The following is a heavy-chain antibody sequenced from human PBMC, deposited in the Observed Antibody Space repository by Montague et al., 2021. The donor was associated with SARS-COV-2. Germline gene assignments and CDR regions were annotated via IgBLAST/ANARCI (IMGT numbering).Heavy chain of an antibody. CDR1: GGSVSSSNYY. J-gene: IGHJ6*03. Sequence: SETLSLTCTVSGGSVSSSNYYWGWIRQPPGKGLEWIGSIHYSGSTXYKPSLKSRVTISLDTSKNQFSLKLNSVTAADTAVYYCSRGDFGVVIIPYYYYYMDVWGKGTTVTVSS. CDR2: IHYSGST. CDR3: SRGDFGVVIIPYYYYYMDV. V-gene: IGHV4-39*01. D-gene: IGHD3-3*01.